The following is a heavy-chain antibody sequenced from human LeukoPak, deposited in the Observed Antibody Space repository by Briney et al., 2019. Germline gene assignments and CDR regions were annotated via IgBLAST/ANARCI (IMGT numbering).Heavy chain of an antibody. V-gene: IGHV3-7*03. Sequence: GGSLRLSCAASGFTFSSYWMSWVRQAPGKGLEWVANIKQDGSEKYYVDSVKGRFTISRDNAKNSLYLQMNSLRAEDTAVYYCASFQQLVTIDAFDIWGPGTMVTVSS. CDR3: ASFQQLVTIDAFDI. CDR1: GFTFSSYW. D-gene: IGHD6-13*01. CDR2: IKQDGSEK. J-gene: IGHJ3*02.